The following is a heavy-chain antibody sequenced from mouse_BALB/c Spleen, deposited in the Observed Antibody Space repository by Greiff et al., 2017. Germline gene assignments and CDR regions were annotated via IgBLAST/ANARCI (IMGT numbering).Heavy chain of an antibody. CDR2: ISSGGSYT. CDR3: TRDPAMITTEYYFDY. Sequence: EVKLVESGGGLVKPGGSLKLSCAASGFTFSSYTMSWVRQTPEKRLEWVATISSGGSYTYYPDSVKGRFTISRDNAKNTLYLQMSSLKSEDTAMYYCTRDPAMITTEYYFDYWGQGTTLTVSS. J-gene: IGHJ2*01. D-gene: IGHD2-4*01. V-gene: IGHV5-6-4*01. CDR1: GFTFSSYT.